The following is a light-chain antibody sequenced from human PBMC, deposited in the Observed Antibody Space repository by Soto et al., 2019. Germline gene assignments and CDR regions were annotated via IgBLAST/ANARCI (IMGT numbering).Light chain of an antibody. V-gene: IGKV1-9*01. CDR3: QHRGFT. CDR2: AAS. Sequence: DIQLTQSPSFLSASVGDRVTITCRASQGISSYLAWYQQKPGKAPKLLIYAASTLQSGVPSRFSGSGSGTEFALTLSSLQPEDFATYYCQHRGFTFGPGTKVDIK. CDR1: QGISSY. J-gene: IGKJ3*01.